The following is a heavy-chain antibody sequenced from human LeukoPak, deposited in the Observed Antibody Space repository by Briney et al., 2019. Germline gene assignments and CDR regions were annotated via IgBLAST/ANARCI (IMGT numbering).Heavy chain of an antibody. CDR1: GDSISNYY. J-gene: IGHJ4*02. V-gene: IGHV4-59*01. CDR2: IYYSGST. CDR3: AGHRDFWGGLPLDY. Sequence: SETLSLTCTVSGDSISNYYWSWIRQPPGKGLEWIGYIYYSGSTNYNPSLKSRVTISLDTSKNQFSLRLSSVTAADTAVYYCAGHRDFWGGLPLDYGGQEPRVTVPS. D-gene: IGHD3-3*01.